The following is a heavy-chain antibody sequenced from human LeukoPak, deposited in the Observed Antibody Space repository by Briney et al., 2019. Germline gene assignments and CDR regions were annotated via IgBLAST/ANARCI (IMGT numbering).Heavy chain of an antibody. V-gene: IGHV3-15*01. CDR1: GFTFSDYY. J-gene: IGHJ4*02. CDR3: TTVPYYYDNSGYYHGVFDY. Sequence: PGGSLRLSCAASGFTFSDYYMSWIRQAPGQGVEWVGRIQSKTDGGTTDYAAPVKGRFTISEDDSENTLYLQMNSLKTEDTAVYYCTTVPYYYDNSGYYHGVFDYWGQGTLVTVSS. D-gene: IGHD3-22*01. CDR2: IQSKTDGGTT.